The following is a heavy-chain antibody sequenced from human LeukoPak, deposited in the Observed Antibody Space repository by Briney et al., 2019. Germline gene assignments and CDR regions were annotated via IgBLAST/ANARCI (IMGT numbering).Heavy chain of an antibody. J-gene: IGHJ4*02. CDR2: ISGNGDIT. Sequence: GGSLRLSCAASGFTFSSYAMSWVRQAPGKGLEWVSAISGNGDITYYTDSVKGRFTISGDNSKNTLYLQMNSLRAEDTAVYYCAKVTGGDMITYGGLDYWGQGTLVTVSS. D-gene: IGHD3-16*01. CDR1: GFTFSSYA. V-gene: IGHV3-23*01. CDR3: AKVTGGDMITYGGLDY.